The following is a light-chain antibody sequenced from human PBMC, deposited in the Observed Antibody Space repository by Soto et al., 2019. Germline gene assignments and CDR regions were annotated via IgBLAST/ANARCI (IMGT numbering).Light chain of an antibody. CDR1: QSISSW. V-gene: IGKV1-5*03. J-gene: IGKJ1*01. CDR3: QQYKTYWT. CDR2: KAS. Sequence: DIQMTQSPSSLSASVEDRVIITCRASQSISSWLAWYQQKPGKAPKLLIYKASSLEGGVPSRFSGSGSGTEFTLTISSLQPDDFATYYCQQYKTYWTFGQGTKVDIK.